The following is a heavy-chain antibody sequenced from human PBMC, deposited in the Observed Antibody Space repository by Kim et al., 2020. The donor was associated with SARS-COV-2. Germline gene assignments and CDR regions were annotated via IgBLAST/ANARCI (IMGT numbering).Heavy chain of an antibody. CDR2: IFHSGNI. D-gene: IGHD2-15*01. Sequence: SETLSLTCTVSGDSINSDDYYWGWIRQPPGQGLEWIGSIFHSGNIYYNPALKIRVTISLDTSKNPFSLQLTSVTAADTAVYYCARLTWWGSSSTHPDYWG. J-gene: IGHJ4*01. CDR3: ARLTWWGSSSTHPDY. CDR1: GDSINSDDYY. V-gene: IGHV4-39*01.